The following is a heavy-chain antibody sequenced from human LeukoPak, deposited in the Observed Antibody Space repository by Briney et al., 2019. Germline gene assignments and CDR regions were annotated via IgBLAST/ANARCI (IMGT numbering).Heavy chain of an antibody. D-gene: IGHD3-10*01. J-gene: IGHJ4*02. V-gene: IGHV3-21*01. Sequence: GGSLRLSCAASGFTFSSYSMNWVRQAPGKGLEWVSSISSSSSYIYYADSVRGQFTISRDNAKNSLYLQMNSLRAEDTAVYYCAKGFRGSGSFDYWGQGTLVTVSS. CDR1: GFTFSSYS. CDR3: AKGFRGSGSFDY. CDR2: ISSSSSYI.